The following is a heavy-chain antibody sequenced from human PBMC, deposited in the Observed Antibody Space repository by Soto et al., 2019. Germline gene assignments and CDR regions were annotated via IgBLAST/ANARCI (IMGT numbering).Heavy chain of an antibody. D-gene: IGHD5-12*01. Sequence: QVQLVESGGGVVQPGRSLRLSCAASGFTFSTYGMHWVRQAPGKRLEWVAFISYDGNNKYYGDFVKGRFTISRDNSKNTLYLQMNSLRAEDTAVFYCAKDLILYRREATNSWDYWGQGTLVTVSS. CDR1: GFTFSTYG. CDR2: ISYDGNNK. CDR3: AKDLILYRREATNSWDY. V-gene: IGHV3-30*18. J-gene: IGHJ4*02.